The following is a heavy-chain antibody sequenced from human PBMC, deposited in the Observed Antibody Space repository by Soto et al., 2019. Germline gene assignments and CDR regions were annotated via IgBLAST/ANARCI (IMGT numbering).Heavy chain of an antibody. CDR3: AREGLWIQPDQGGFDY. CDR1: GFTFSSYA. Sequence: QVQLVESGGGVVQPGRSLRLSCAASGFTFSSYAMHWVRQAPGKGLEWVAVISYDGSNKYYADSVKGRFTISRDNSKNTLYLQMNSLRAEDTAVYYCAREGLWIQPDQGGFDYWGQGTLVTVSS. J-gene: IGHJ4*02. V-gene: IGHV3-30-3*01. D-gene: IGHD5-18*01. CDR2: ISYDGSNK.